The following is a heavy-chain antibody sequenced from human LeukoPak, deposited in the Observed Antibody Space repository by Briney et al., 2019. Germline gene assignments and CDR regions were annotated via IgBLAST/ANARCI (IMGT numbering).Heavy chain of an antibody. CDR2: IYTSGST. CDR1: GGSIKSHY. V-gene: IGHV4-4*07. Sequence: SETLSLTCIVSGGSIKSHYWSWIRRPAGKELEGIGRIYTSGSTNYNPSLKGRVTMSLDTSKNQFSLTLSSVTAAHTAVYYCARGGELRPIDYWGQGTLVTVSS. J-gene: IGHJ4*02. CDR3: ARGGELRPIDY. D-gene: IGHD1-26*01.